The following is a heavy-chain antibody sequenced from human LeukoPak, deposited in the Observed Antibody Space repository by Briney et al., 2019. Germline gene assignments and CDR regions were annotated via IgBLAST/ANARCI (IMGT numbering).Heavy chain of an antibody. CDR1: GFIFSSYW. D-gene: IGHD3-10*01. CDR2: IKQDGSEK. V-gene: IGHV3-7*01. J-gene: IGHJ4*02. Sequence: PGGSLRLSCAASGFIFSSYWMSWVRQAPGKGLEWVANIKQDGSEKYYVDSVKGRFTISRDNAKNSLYLQMNSLRAEDTAVYYCAREGGRPGYFGSGGPWGQGTLVTVSS. CDR3: AREGGRPGYFGSGGP.